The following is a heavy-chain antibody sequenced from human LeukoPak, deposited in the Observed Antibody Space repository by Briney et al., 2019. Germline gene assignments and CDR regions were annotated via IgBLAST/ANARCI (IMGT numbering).Heavy chain of an antibody. CDR3: ARHGLYCSSTSCYLFDY. CDR2: IYPVDSDT. D-gene: IGHD2-2*01. J-gene: IGHJ4*02. CDR1: GYSFTNYW. Sequence: GESLQISSHGSGYSFTNYWIAWVRPVPGKGLEWVGIIYPVDSDTRYSPSFQGQVTISADKSISTAYLQWSSLKASDTAMYYCARHGLYCSSTSCYLFDYWGQGTLVTVSS. V-gene: IGHV5-51*01.